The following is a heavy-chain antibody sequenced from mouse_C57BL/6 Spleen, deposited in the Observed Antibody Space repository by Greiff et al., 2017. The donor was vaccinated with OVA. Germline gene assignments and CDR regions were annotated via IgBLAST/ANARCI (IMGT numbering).Heavy chain of an antibody. V-gene: IGHV1-50*01. CDR2: IDPSDSYT. Sequence: QVQLQQPGAELVKPGASVKLSCKASGYTFTSYWMQWVKQRPGQGLEWIGEIDPSDSYTNYNQKFKGKATLTVDTSSSTAYMQLSSLTSEDSAVYYCAWGYDYDVGYFDVWGTGTTVTVSS. CDR3: AWGYDYDVGYFDV. D-gene: IGHD2-4*01. J-gene: IGHJ1*03. CDR1: GYTFTSYW.